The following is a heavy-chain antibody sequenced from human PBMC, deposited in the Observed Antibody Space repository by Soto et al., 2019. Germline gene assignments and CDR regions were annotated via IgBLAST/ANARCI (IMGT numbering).Heavy chain of an antibody. J-gene: IGHJ6*02. CDR3: AKDGGGDYYYYGMDV. CDR1: GFTFSRYG. CDR2: ISYDGGNK. Sequence: PVGSLRLSCAASGFTFSRYGMLWVRQAPGKGLEWVAVISYDGGNKYYADSVKGRFTISRDNSKNTLYLQVNSLRGEDTAVYYCAKDGGGDYYYYGMDVWGQGTTVTVSS. D-gene: IGHD3-10*01. V-gene: IGHV3-30*18.